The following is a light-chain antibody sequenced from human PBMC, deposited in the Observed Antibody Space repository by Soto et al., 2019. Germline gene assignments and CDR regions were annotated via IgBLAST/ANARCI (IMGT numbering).Light chain of an antibody. CDR3: QVWDSSSDRV. V-gene: IGLV3-21*04. J-gene: IGLJ3*02. CDR2: YDS. CDR1: NIGSKS. Sequence: SYELTQPPSVSVAPGKRARITCGGNNIGSKSVHWYQQKPAQAPVLVIYYDSDRPSGIPELFSGSNAGNTATLTISRVEAGDEADYYCQVWDSSSDRVFGGGTKLTVL.